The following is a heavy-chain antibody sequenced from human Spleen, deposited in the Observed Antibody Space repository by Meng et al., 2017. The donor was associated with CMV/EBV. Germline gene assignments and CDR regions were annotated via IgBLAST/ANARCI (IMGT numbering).Heavy chain of an antibody. J-gene: IGHJ1*01. D-gene: IGHD3-10*01. CDR1: GGSFSDYY. CDR3: ASPPRGNYYDFQH. Sequence: CSVYGGSFSDYYWSWIRQSPWKGLEWIGEINHSGSTIYNPSLESRVTMSVDTSKNQFSLKLTSVTAADTAVYYCASPPRGNYYDFQHWGQGTLVTVSS. V-gene: IGHV4-34*01. CDR2: INHSGST.